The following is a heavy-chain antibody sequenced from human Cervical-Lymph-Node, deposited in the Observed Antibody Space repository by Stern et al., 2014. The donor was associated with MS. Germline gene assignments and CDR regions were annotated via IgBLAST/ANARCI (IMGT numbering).Heavy chain of an antibody. CDR1: GFTFSSYS. Sequence: EDQLVESGGGLVKPGGSLRLSCAASGFTFSSYSMNWVRQAPGKGLEWVASISSGGSYIYYADSLKGRFTISRDNAKNSVYLQMNSLRAEDTAVYYCARGRGGNYRYYFDYWGQGTLVTVSS. CDR3: ARGRGGNYRYYFDY. D-gene: IGHD4-23*01. CDR2: ISSGGSYI. V-gene: IGHV3-21*01. J-gene: IGHJ4*02.